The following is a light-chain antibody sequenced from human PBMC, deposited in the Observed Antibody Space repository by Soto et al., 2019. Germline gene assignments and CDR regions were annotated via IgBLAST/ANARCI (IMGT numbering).Light chain of an antibody. CDR1: QSVRSH. Sequence: ILMTQSPATLSVSPGEGVTLSCRASQSVRSHLAWYQQKPGQPPRLLIYGASTRATGIPARFSGSGFGTEFTLTISGLQSEDFAVYYCQQYKNWPLFGQGTRLEIK. V-gene: IGKV3-15*01. J-gene: IGKJ5*01. CDR2: GAS. CDR3: QQYKNWPL.